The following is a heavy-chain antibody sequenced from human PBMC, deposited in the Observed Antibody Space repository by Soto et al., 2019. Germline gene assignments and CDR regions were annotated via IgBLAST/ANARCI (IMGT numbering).Heavy chain of an antibody. CDR1: GFTFISYA. V-gene: IGHV3-23*01. CDR2: ITSSGATT. D-gene: IGHD5-18*01. CDR3: AKGGYSHGYIDH. Sequence: GGSLRLSCAASGFTFISYAMSWVRQAPGKGLEWVSSITSSGATTYYADSVKGRFIISRDNSKNTLHLQMNSLGAEDTAVYYCAKGGYSHGYIDHWGQGTLVTVSS. J-gene: IGHJ4*02.